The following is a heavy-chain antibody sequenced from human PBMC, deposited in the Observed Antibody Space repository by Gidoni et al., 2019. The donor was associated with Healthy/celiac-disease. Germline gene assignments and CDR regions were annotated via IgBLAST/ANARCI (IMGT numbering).Heavy chain of an antibody. J-gene: IGHJ4*02. CDR1: GFTFSSYG. Sequence: QVPLVESGGGVVQPGRSLRLSCAASGFTFSSYGMHWVRQAPGKGLEWVAVISYDGSNKYYADSVKGRFTISRDNSKNTLYLQMNSLRAEDTAVYYCAKGLTMIRGVVDYWGQGTLVTVSS. CDR2: ISYDGSNK. V-gene: IGHV3-30*18. CDR3: AKGLTMIRGVVDY. D-gene: IGHD3-22*01.